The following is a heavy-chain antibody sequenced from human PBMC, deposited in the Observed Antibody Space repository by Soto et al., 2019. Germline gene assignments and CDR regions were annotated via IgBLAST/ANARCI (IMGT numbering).Heavy chain of an antibody. J-gene: IGHJ6*02. CDR1: GFTFSSYA. D-gene: IGHD3-3*01. CDR3: AYDFWSGYEYYYYGMDV. Sequence: QVQLVESGGGVVQPGRSLRLSCAASGFTFSSYAMHWVRQAPGKGLEWVAVISYDGSNKYYADSVKGRFTISRDNSKNTVDLEMNSLRAEDTAVYYCAYDFWSGYEYYYYGMDVGGQGTTVTVSS. V-gene: IGHV3-30-3*01. CDR2: ISYDGSNK.